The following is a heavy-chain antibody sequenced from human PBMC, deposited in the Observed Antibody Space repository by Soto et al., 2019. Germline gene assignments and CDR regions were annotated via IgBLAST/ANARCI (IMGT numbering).Heavy chain of an antibody. CDR1: GGTFSSYT. CDR3: ARDNYADHQPLYNWFDP. V-gene: IGHV1-69*08. J-gene: IGHJ5*02. CDR2: IIPILGIA. D-gene: IGHD3-16*01. Sequence: QVQLVQSGAEVKKPGSSVKVSCKACGGTFSSYTISWVRQAPGQGLEWMGRIIPILGIANYAQKFQGRVTITADKSTSTAYMDLSSLRSEDTAVYYCARDNYADHQPLYNWFDPWGQGTLVTVSS.